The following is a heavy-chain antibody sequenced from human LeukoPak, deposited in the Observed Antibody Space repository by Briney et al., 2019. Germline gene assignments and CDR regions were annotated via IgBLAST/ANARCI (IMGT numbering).Heavy chain of an antibody. D-gene: IGHD5-12*01. J-gene: IGHJ4*02. Sequence: GGSLRLSCSASGFPFTRYAMHWVRQAPGKGLEYVSAISSNGGSTYYADSVKGRFTISRDNSKNTLYLQMSSLRAEDTAVYYCVNTREYSGYLYDRWGQGTLVTVSS. CDR1: GFPFTRYA. CDR2: ISSNGGST. V-gene: IGHV3-64D*06. CDR3: VNTREYSGYLYDR.